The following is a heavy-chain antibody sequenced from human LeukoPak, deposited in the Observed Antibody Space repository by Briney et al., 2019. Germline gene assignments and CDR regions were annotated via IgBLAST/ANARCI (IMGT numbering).Heavy chain of an antibody. CDR3: ARFYASGNYYTPRTFDI. CDR2: ISSTSSYI. CDR1: GFTFSTYS. J-gene: IGHJ3*02. Sequence: GGSLRLSCAASGFTFSTYSMNWVRQAPGKGLEWVSSISSTSSYIYYADSVKGRFTISRDNAKTSLYLQMNSLGAEDTAVYYCARFYASGNYYTPRTFDIWGQGTMVTVSS. V-gene: IGHV3-21*01. D-gene: IGHD3-10*01.